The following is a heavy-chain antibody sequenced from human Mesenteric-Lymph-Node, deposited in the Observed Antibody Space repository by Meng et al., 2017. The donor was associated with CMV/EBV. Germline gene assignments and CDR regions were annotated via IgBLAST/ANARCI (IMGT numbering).Heavy chain of an antibody. CDR1: SRYS. CDR3: ARDDYDSSGYSRERANYFQH. V-gene: IGHV3-21*01. CDR2: ISSSSSYI. J-gene: IGHJ1*01. D-gene: IGHD3-22*01. Sequence: SRYSMHWGRQTPGKELKWVSSISSSSSYIYYADSVKSRFTISRDNAKNSLYLQMNSLRAEDTAVYYCARDDYDSSGYSRERANYFQHWGQGTLVTVSS.